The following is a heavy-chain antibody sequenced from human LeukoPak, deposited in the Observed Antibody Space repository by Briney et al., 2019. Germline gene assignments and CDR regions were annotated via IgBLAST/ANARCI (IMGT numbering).Heavy chain of an antibody. J-gene: IGHJ4*02. D-gene: IGHD4-17*01. V-gene: IGHV3-23*01. CDR3: AKEGGDYVFDYFDY. CDR2: ISGSGGTT. Sequence: GGSLRLSCAASGFTFRNYAMSWVRQAPGKGLEWVSTISGSGGTTYYAHSVKGRFTISRDNSKNILYLQMNSLRAEDTAVYYCAKEGGDYVFDYFDYWGQGTLVTVSS. CDR1: GFTFRNYA.